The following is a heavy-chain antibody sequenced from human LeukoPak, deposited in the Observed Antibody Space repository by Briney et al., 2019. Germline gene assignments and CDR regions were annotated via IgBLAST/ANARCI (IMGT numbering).Heavy chain of an antibody. Sequence: PGGSLRLSCAASGFTFSTYGMHWVRQAPGKGLEWVAFIRYDGSNKHYVDSVKGRFTISRDNSKNTLYLQMNSLRPEDTAVYYCALSSDSWGQGTLVTVSS. D-gene: IGHD6-6*01. CDR1: GFTFSTYG. J-gene: IGHJ4*02. V-gene: IGHV3-30*02. CDR2: IRYDGSNK. CDR3: ALSSDS.